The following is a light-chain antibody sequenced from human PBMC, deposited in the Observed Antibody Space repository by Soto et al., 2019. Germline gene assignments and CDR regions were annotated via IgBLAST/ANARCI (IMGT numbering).Light chain of an antibody. CDR1: QSLTSH. CDR3: QQSFSPPYT. Sequence: DIQMTQSPSSLSASAGDRVTITCRASQSLTSHLSWYQQKPGEAHKLLIYAASSLHSGVPSRFSGSGSGTEFTITITSLQPEDFANYYCQQSFSPPYTFGQGTKLEIK. CDR2: AAS. J-gene: IGKJ2*01. V-gene: IGKV1-39*01.